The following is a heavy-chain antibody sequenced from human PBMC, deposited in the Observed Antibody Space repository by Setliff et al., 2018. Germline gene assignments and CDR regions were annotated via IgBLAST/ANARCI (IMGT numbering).Heavy chain of an antibody. V-gene: IGHV4-59*08. Sequence: SETLSLTCTVSGGSISSYYWSWIRQPPGKGLEWIGYIYYSGSTNYNPSLKSRVTISVDTSKNQFSLKLSAVTAADTAVYYCVRTFNGSPADRWGQGTLVTVSS. CDR2: IYYSGST. J-gene: IGHJ5*02. D-gene: IGHD2-2*01. CDR1: GGSISSYY. CDR3: VRTFNGSPADR.